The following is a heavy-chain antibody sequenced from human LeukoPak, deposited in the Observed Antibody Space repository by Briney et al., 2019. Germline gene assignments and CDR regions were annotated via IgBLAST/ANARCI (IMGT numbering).Heavy chain of an antibody. CDR2: INPSGGST. CDR3: ATPSGIVGARDGPKHYYFDY. Sequence: ASVKVSCKASGYTFTSYYMHWVRQAPGQGLEWMGIINPSGGSTSYAQKFQGRVTMTRDTSISTAYMELSRLRSDDTAVYYCATPSGIVGARDGPKHYYFDYWGQGTLVTVSS. V-gene: IGHV1-46*01. CDR1: GYTFTSYY. J-gene: IGHJ4*02. D-gene: IGHD1-26*01.